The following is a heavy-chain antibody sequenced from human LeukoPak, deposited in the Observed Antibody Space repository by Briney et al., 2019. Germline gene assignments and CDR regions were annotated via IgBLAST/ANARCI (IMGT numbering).Heavy chain of an antibody. V-gene: IGHV3-23*01. J-gene: IGHJ4*02. D-gene: IGHD6-19*01. Sequence: GGSLRLSCAASGFTFNSYAMTWVRQAPGKGLEWVSHVSGSGGITYYADSVKGRFTIFRDNSKNTLYLQMNSLRAEDTAVYYCAKTTAGDSSGRNPGWPVDYWGQGTLVTVSS. CDR2: VSGSGGIT. CDR1: GFTFNSYA. CDR3: AKTTAGDSSGRNPGWPVDY.